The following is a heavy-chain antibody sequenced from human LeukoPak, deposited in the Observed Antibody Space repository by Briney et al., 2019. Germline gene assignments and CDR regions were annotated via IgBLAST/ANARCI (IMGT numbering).Heavy chain of an antibody. J-gene: IGHJ4*02. CDR2: ISSNGGST. CDR1: GFTFSRYA. V-gene: IGHV3-64D*06. D-gene: IGHD2-2*01. CDR3: VKDRYCSSTSCWLFDY. Sequence: GGSLRLSCSASGFTFSRYAMHWVRQAPGKGLEYVSAISSNGGSTYYADSVKGRFTISRDNSKNMLYLQMSSLRAEDTAVYYCVKDRYCSSTSCWLFDYWGQGTLVTVSS.